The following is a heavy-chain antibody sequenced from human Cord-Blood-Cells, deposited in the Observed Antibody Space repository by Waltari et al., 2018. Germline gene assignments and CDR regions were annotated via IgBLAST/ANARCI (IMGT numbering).Heavy chain of an antibody. D-gene: IGHD2-15*01. Sequence: QVQLVQSGAEVKKPGASVKVSCKASGYTFTGYYMHWVRQAPGQGLEWMGGINHNSGGTNSAQEFQGRVTMTRDTSISTAYMELSRLRSADTAVYYCAISITVPDIVVVVAAPDAFDIWGQGTMVTVSS. CDR2: INHNSGGT. J-gene: IGHJ3*02. CDR3: AISITVPDIVVVVAAPDAFDI. CDR1: GYTFTGYY. V-gene: IGHV1-2*02.